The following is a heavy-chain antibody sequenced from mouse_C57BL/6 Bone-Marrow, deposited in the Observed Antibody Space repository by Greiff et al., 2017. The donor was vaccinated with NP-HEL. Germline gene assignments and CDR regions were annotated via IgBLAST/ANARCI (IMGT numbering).Heavy chain of an antibody. Sequence: EVQGVESGGGLVQPKGSLKLSCAASGFTFNTYAMHWVRQAPGKGLEWVARIRSKSSNYATYYADSVKDRFTISRDDSQSMLYLQMNNLKTEDTAMYYCVRDGGRGYYFDYWGQGTTLTVSS. D-gene: IGHD3-3*01. CDR1: GFTFNTYA. J-gene: IGHJ2*01. V-gene: IGHV10-3*01. CDR2: IRSKSSNYAT. CDR3: VRDGGRGYYFDY.